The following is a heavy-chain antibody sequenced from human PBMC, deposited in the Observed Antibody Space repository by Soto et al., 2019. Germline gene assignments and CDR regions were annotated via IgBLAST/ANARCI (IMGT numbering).Heavy chain of an antibody. CDR3: ARAYSGSYSDY. V-gene: IGHV4-4*02. D-gene: IGHD1-26*01. Sequence: QVQLQESGPGLVKPSGTLSLTCAVSGDSISSTNWWTWVRQAPGKGLEWIGEIYHSGRTNYNPSLPSRVTISVDKSKNQFSLKLSSVTAADTAVYYCARAYSGSYSDYWGQGTLVTVSS. CDR2: IYHSGRT. CDR1: GDSISSTNW. J-gene: IGHJ4*02.